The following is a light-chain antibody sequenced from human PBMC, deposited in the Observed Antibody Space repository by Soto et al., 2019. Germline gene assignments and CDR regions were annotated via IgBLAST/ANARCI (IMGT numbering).Light chain of an antibody. Sequence: EIVMTQSPATLSVSPGERATLSCRASQSVSSNLAWYQQKPGQAPRPLIYGASTSATGIPARFSGSGSGTEFTLTISNLQSEDFAVYSCQQYNNWPLTFGGGTKVEIK. CDR1: QSVSSN. J-gene: IGKJ4*01. CDR3: QQYNNWPLT. V-gene: IGKV3-15*01. CDR2: GAS.